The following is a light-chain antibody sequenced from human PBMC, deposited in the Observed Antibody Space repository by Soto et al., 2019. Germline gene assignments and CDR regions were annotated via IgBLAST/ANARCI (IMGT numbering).Light chain of an antibody. V-gene: IGKV2-28*01. J-gene: IGKJ5*01. CDR2: WGS. Sequence: DIVMTQSPLSLPVTPGEPASMSCRSSQSLLHSSGNNYLDWYVQKPGQSPQLLIYWGSYRASGVPDRFSGSGSGTDFTLKISRVEAEDVGIYCMQGHQTPITFGQGTRLAIK. CDR1: QSLLHSSGNNY. CDR3: MQGHQTPIT.